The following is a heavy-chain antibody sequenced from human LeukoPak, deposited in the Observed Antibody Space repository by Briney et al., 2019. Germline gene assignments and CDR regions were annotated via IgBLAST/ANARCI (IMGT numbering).Heavy chain of an antibody. CDR2: INWNGGST. V-gene: IGHV3-20*04. Sequence: GPGGSLRLSCAASGFTFDDYGMSWVRQAPGKGLEWVSGINWNGGSTGYADSVKGRFTISRDNAKNSLSLQMNSLRVEDTALYYCARGGISIFGVVIYMDVWGKGTTVTVSS. CDR1: GFTFDDYG. CDR3: ARGGISIFGVVIYMDV. J-gene: IGHJ6*03. D-gene: IGHD3-3*01.